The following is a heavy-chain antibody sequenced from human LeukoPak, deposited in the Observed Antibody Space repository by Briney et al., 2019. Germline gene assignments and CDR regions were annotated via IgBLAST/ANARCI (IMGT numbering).Heavy chain of an antibody. D-gene: IGHD2-21*01. CDR2: IYYSGST. CDR3: ARDSYCGGDCSYGMDV. CDR1: GGSISSYY. Sequence: SETLSLTCTVSGGSISSYYWSWIRQPPGKGLEWIGYIYYSGSTNYNPSLKSRVTISVDTSKNQFSLKLSSVTAADTAVYYCARDSYCGGDCSYGMDVWGQGTTVTVSS. V-gene: IGHV4-59*01. J-gene: IGHJ6*02.